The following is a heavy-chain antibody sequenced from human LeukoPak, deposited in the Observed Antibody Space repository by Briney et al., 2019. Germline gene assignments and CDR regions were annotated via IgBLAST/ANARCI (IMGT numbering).Heavy chain of an antibody. Sequence: PSETLSLTCTVSGGSISGYYWSWIRQAPGKGLEWIGYIYYSGSTNYNPSLKSRVTISVDTSKNQFSLKLSSVTAADTAVYYCAREGGNYGDYDWFDPWGQGTLVTVSS. CDR3: AREGGNYGDYDWFDP. D-gene: IGHD4-17*01. V-gene: IGHV4-59*12. J-gene: IGHJ5*02. CDR2: IYYSGST. CDR1: GGSISGYY.